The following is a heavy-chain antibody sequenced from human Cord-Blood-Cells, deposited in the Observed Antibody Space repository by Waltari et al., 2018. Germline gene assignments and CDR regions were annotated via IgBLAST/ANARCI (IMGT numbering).Heavy chain of an antibody. CDR3: ARDRPFSNYYYYYMDV. Sequence: QVQLVQSGAEVKKPGSSVKVSCKASGGTLSSYAISWVRKAPGPGLEWMGRIIPILGIANYAQKFQGRVTITADKSTSTAYMELSSLRSEDTAVYYCARDRPFSNYYYYYMDVWGKGTTVTVSS. J-gene: IGHJ6*03. D-gene: IGHD3-3*01. CDR2: IIPILGIA. CDR1: GGTLSSYA. V-gene: IGHV1-69*09.